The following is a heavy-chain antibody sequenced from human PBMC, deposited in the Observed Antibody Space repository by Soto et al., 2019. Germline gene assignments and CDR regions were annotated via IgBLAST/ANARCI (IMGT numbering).Heavy chain of an antibody. CDR2: INPRGGSP. CDR1: GYTFTSYY. V-gene: IGHV1-46*03. J-gene: IGHJ4*02. D-gene: IGHD4-17*01. Sequence: ASVKVSCKASGYTFTSYYMHWVRQPPGQGLEWMGIINPRGGSPSYAQKFQGRVTMTRDTSTSTVYMELSSLRSEDTAVYYCATRPNTIYGDYVVDYWGQGTLVTVSS. CDR3: ATRPNTIYGDYVVDY.